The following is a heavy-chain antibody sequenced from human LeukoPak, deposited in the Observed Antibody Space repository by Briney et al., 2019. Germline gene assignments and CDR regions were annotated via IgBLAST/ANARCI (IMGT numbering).Heavy chain of an antibody. CDR2: INWNGGST. Sequence: GGSLRLSCAASGFTFDDYGMSWVRQAPGKGLEWVSGINWNGGSTGYADSVKGRFTISRDNAKNSLYLQMNSLRAEDTALYHCARDISRSYHGAAFDIWGQGTMVTVSS. CDR1: GFTFDDYG. J-gene: IGHJ3*02. V-gene: IGHV3-20*01. D-gene: IGHD1-26*01. CDR3: ARDISRSYHGAAFDI.